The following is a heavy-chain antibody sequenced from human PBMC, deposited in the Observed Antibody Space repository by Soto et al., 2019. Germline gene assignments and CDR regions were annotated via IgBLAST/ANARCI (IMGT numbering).Heavy chain of an antibody. J-gene: IGHJ5*02. V-gene: IGHV1-69*06. CDR2: IIPIFGTA. CDR3: ASEVAGSGTYNWFDP. D-gene: IGHD3-10*01. CDR1: ACTFSSYA. Sequence: QVQLVQSGAEVKKPGSSVKVSCKASACTFSSYAISWVRQAPGQGLEWMGGIIPIFGTANYAQKFQGRVTITADKSTSTAYMELSSLRSEDTAVYYCASEVAGSGTYNWFDPWGQGTLVTVSS.